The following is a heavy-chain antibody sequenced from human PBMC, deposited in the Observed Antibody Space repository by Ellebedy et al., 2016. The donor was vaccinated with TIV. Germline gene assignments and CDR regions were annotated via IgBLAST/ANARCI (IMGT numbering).Heavy chain of an antibody. CDR1: GFTFSDYS. Sequence: PGGSLRLSCAASGFTFSDYSMNWVRQAPGKGLEWVSSISSSGNYRYHGDSVKGRFTISRDNAKDSLYLQMDSLRAEDTAVYYCARDTFFSFDSWGQGTLVTVSS. J-gene: IGHJ5*01. CDR3: ARDTFFSFDS. CDR2: ISSSGNYR. V-gene: IGHV3-21*01.